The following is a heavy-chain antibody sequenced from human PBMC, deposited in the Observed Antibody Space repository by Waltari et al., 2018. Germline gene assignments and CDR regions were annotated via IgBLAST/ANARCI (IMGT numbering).Heavy chain of an antibody. J-gene: IGHJ4*02. CDR1: GYSISSGYY. V-gene: IGHV4-38-2*01. Sequence: QVQLQESGPGLVKPSETMSLTCAVSGYSISSGYYWGWIRQPPGKGLEWIGSIYHSGRTYYIPTLKSRVTISVDTSKNKFSLKLSSVTAADTAVYYCSAGEWELLDYWGQGTLVTVSS. CDR2: IYHSGRT. D-gene: IGHD1-26*01. CDR3: SAGEWELLDY.